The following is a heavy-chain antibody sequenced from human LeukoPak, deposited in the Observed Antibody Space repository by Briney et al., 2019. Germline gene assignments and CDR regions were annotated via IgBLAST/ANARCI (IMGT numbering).Heavy chain of an antibody. D-gene: IGHD2-15*01. CDR3: ARGGRGVVVAATPLTSPFEY. J-gene: IGHJ4*02. V-gene: IGHV4-59*01. CDR1: GGSISSYY. CDR2: IYYSGST. Sequence: SETLSLTCTVSGGSISSYYWSWIRQPPGKGLEWIGYIYYSGSTNYNPSLKSRVTISVDTSKNQFSLKLSSVTAADTAVYYCARGGRGVVVAATPLTSPFEYWGQGTLVTVSS.